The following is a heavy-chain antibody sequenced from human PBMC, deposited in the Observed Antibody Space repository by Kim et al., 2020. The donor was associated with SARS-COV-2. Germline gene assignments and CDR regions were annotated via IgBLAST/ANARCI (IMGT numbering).Heavy chain of an antibody. CDR2: ISSSSSYT. V-gene: IGHV3-11*06. J-gene: IGHJ4*02. CDR3: ARDNSSWYGIDY. Sequence: GGSLRLSCAASGFTFSDYYMSWIRQAPGKGLEWVSYISSSSSYTNYADSVKGRFTISRDNAKNSLYLQMNSLRAEDTAVYYCARDNSSWYGIDYWGQGTLVTVSS. D-gene: IGHD6-13*01. CDR1: GFTFSDYY.